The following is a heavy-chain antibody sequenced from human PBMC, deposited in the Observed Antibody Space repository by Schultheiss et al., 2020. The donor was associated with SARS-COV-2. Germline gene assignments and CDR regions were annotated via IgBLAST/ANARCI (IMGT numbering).Heavy chain of an antibody. CDR3: ARGNDFVYFFDS. J-gene: IGHJ4*02. Sequence: SETLSLTCTVSGVSISSYCWNWIRQPPGKGLEWIGYIYHSESTNYNPSLRSRGTISVDTSKNQFSLKLSSVTAADTAVYYCARGNDFVYFFDSWGQGTLVTVSS. CDR2: IYHSEST. D-gene: IGHD3-3*01. V-gene: IGHV4-59*01. CDR1: GVSISSYC.